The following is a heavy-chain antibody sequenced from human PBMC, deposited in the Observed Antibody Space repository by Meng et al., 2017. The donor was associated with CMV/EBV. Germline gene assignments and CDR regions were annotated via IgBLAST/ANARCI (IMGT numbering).Heavy chain of an antibody. CDR3: ARHPEWELRYFDL. Sequence: GESLKISCKGSGYSFTSYWIGWVRQIPGKGLEWMGIIYPGDSDTRYSPSFQGQVTISADKSISTAYLQWSSLKASDTAMYYCARHPEWELRYFDLWGRGTLVTVSS. CDR2: IYPGDSDT. CDR1: GYSFTSYW. D-gene: IGHD1-26*01. J-gene: IGHJ2*01. V-gene: IGHV5-51*01.